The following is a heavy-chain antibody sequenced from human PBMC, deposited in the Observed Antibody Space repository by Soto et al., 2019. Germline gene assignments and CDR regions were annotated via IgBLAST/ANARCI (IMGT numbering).Heavy chain of an antibody. V-gene: IGHV3-21*01. D-gene: IGHD4-17*01. CDR2: ISSSSSYI. CDR1: GFTFSSYS. CDR3: AREGNGVAFDI. J-gene: IGHJ3*02. Sequence: EVQLVESGGGLVKPGGSLRLSCAASGFTFSSYSMNWVRQAPGKGLEWVSSISSSSSYISYADSVKGRFTISRDNAKNSLYLKMNSLRAEATAVYYCAREGNGVAFDIWGQGTMVTVSS.